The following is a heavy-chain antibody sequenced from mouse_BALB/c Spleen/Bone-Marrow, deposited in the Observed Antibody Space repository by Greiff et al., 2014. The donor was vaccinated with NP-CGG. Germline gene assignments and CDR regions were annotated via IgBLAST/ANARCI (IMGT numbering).Heavy chain of an antibody. D-gene: IGHD2-4*01. CDR1: GFNIKDTY. V-gene: IGHV14-3*02. J-gene: IGHJ3*01. CDR2: IDPANGNT. CDR3: AMITTGDWFAY. Sequence: VQLQQSGAELVKPGASVKLSCTASGFNIKDTYMHWVKQRPEQGLEWIGRIDPANGNTKYDPKFQGKATITADTSSNTAYLQLSSLTSEDTAVYYCAMITTGDWFAYWGQGTLVTVSA.